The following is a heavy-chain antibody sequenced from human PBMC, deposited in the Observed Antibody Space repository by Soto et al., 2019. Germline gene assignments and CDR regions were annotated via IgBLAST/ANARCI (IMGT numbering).Heavy chain of an antibody. V-gene: IGHV1-24*01. Sequence: QVHLVQSGAEVKKPGSSVKVSCKVSGYSVTDLSIYWVRQAPGRGREWMGSFEPEEVETIYPQTFQYRVKVSEDKSANTAYLEVSNLTSEYTAVYYCAIESPTTDIIPHHYNGMDVWGHGTTITVS. CDR2: FEPEEVET. J-gene: IGHJ6*02. CDR1: GYSVTDLS. D-gene: IGHD5-12*01. CDR3: AIESPTTDIIPHHYNGMDV.